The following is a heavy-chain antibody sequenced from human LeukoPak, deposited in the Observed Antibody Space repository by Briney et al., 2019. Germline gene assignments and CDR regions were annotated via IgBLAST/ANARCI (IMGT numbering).Heavy chain of an antibody. CDR2: ISSSSGTI. D-gene: IGHD5-18*01. V-gene: IGHV3-48*01. CDR1: GFTVSINS. Sequence: GGSLRLSCTVSGFTVSINSMSWVRQAPGKGLEWVSYISSSSGTIYYVDSVKGRFTISRDNAKNSLYLQMNSLRAEDTAVYYCARGLQLWLGGDFDYWGQGTLVTVSS. CDR3: ARGLQLWLGGDFDY. J-gene: IGHJ4*02.